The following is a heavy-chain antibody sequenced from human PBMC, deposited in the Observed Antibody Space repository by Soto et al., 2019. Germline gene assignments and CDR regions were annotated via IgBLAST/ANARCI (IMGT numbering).Heavy chain of an antibody. CDR2: ISSSSSYT. CDR3: ARGGPCTSCYTDWFDP. J-gene: IGHJ5*02. CDR1: GFTFSDYY. V-gene: IGHV3-11*06. Sequence: QVQLVESGGGLVKPGGSLRLSCAASGFTFSDYYMSWIRQAPGKGLGWVSYISSSSSYTNYADSVKGRFTISRDNAKNSLYLQMNSLRAEDTAVYYCARGGPCTSCYTDWFDPWGQGTLVTVSS. D-gene: IGHD2-2*02.